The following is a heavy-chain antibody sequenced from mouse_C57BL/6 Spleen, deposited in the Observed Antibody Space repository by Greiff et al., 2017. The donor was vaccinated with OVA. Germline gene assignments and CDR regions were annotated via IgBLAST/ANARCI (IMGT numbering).Heavy chain of an antibody. D-gene: IGHD4-1*01. CDR3: AITGTGEFDY. CDR2: INPNNGGT. V-gene: IGHV1-26*01. Sequence: EVQLQQSGPELVKPGASVKISCKASGYTFTDYYMNWVKQSHGKSLEWIGDINPNNGGTSYNQKFKGKATLTVDKSSSTAYMELRSLTSEDSAVYYCAITGTGEFDYWGQGTTLTVSS. CDR1: GYTFTDYY. J-gene: IGHJ2*01.